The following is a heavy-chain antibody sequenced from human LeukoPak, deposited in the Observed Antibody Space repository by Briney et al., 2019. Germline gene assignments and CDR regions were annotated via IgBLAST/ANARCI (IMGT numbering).Heavy chain of an antibody. J-gene: IGHJ6*02. D-gene: IGHD2-21*01. CDR1: GGSISRGGYY. V-gene: IGHV4-61*02. CDR3: ARDAGVRDYYYGMDV. Sequence: SQTLSLTCTVSGGSISRGGYYWSWIRQHPGKGLEWIGRIYPSGTTNYNPSLKSRVTMSVDTSKNQFSLKLSSVTAADTAVYYCARDAGVRDYYYGMDVWGQGTTVTVSS. CDR2: IYPSGTT.